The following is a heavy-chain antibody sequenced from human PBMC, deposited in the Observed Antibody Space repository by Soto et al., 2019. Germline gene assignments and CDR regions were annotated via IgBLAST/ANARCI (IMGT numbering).Heavy chain of an antibody. D-gene: IGHD6-19*01. J-gene: IGHJ3*02. V-gene: IGHV4-31*03. Sequence: QVQLQESGPGLVKPSQTLSLTCTVSGGSISSGGYYWSWIRQHPGKVLEWIGYIYYSGSTYYNPSLKSRVTISVDTSKNQFSLKLSSVTAADTAVYYCASSRRVIAVAGLDAFDIWGQGTMVTVSS. CDR1: GGSISSGGYY. CDR2: IYYSGST. CDR3: ASSRRVIAVAGLDAFDI.